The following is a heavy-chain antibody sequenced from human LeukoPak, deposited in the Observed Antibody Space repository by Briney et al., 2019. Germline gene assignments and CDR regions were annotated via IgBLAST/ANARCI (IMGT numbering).Heavy chain of an antibody. D-gene: IGHD4-17*01. CDR2: ISSSGSTI. V-gene: IGHV3-48*03. Sequence: SGGSVRLSCAACGFTFSSYEMNCLRQARGKGLEGVSYISSSGSTIYYADSVKGRFTISRDNAKNSLYPQMNSLRAEDTAVYYCAGDNIANGDLDYLDSWGQGTLVTVSS. CDR3: AGDNIANGDLDYLDS. CDR1: GFTFSSYE. J-gene: IGHJ4*02.